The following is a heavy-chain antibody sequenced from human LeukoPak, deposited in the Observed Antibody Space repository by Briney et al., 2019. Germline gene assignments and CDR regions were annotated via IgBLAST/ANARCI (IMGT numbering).Heavy chain of an antibody. Sequence: PGGSLRLSCAASGFTFSSYGMHWVRQAPGKGLEWVAFIRYDGSNKYYADSVKGRFTISRDNSKNTLYLQMNSLRAEDTAVYYCARDRLSSGWYKYFDYWGQGTLVTVSS. CDR2: IRYDGSNK. CDR1: GFTFSSYG. D-gene: IGHD6-19*01. CDR3: ARDRLSSGWYKYFDY. V-gene: IGHV3-30*02. J-gene: IGHJ4*02.